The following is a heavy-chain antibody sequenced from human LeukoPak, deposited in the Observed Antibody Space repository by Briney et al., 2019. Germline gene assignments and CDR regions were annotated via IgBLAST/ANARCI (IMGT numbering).Heavy chain of an antibody. D-gene: IGHD4-17*01. CDR3: ARDYGEYGGWFDP. V-gene: IGHV4-59*01. J-gene: IGHJ5*02. CDR2: IYYSGST. CDR1: GGSISSYY. Sequence: PSETLSLTCTVSGGSISSYYWCWIRQPPGKGLEWIGNIYYSGSTNYNPSLKSRVTISVDTSKNQFSLKLNSVTAADTAVYYCARDYGEYGGWFDPWGQGTLVTVSS.